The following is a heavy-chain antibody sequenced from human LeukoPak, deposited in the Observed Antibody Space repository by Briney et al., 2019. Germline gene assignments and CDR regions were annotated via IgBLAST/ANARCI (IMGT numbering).Heavy chain of an antibody. D-gene: IGHD3-22*01. Sequence: PGGSLRLSCAASGFTFNKARMNWVRQGPGQGLEWVGCFTSKTDGGTTDYAAPVRGRFTISRDDSKDTLYLQMNSLKTEDTAVYYCTTAQFFNSSGSLAYWGQGTLVTVSS. V-gene: IGHV3-15*01. CDR3: TTAQFFNSSGSLAY. J-gene: IGHJ4*02. CDR2: FTSKTDGGTT. CDR1: GFTFNKAR.